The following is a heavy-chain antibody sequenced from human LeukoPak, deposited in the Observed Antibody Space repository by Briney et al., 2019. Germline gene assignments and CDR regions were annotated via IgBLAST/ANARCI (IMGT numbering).Heavy chain of an antibody. D-gene: IGHD4-4*01. CDR2: IRSKGYGGTT. CDR1: GFTFSSYA. J-gene: IGHJ6*02. CDR3: TRGSTVTFRGYYGMDV. Sequence: GGSLRLSCAASGFTFSSYAMSWVRQAPGKGLEWVGLIRSKGYGGTTEYAASVKGRFTISRDDSKSIAYLQMNSLKTEDTAVYYCTRGSTVTFRGYYGMDVWGQGTTVTVSS. V-gene: IGHV3-49*04.